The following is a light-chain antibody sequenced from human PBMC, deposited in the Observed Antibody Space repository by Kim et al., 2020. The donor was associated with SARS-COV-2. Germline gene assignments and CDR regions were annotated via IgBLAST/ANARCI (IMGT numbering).Light chain of an antibody. J-gene: IGKJ4*01. CDR2: GAS. Sequence: SPGERATLACRASQSVSSSYLAWYQQKPGQAPRLLIYGASSRATGIPDRFSGSGSGTDFTLTISRLEPEDFAVYYCQQYGSSPPLTFGGGTKV. CDR3: QQYGSSPPLT. CDR1: QSVSSSY. V-gene: IGKV3-20*01.